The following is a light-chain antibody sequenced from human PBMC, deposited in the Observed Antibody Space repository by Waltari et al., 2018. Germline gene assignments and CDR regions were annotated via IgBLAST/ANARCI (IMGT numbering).Light chain of an antibody. CDR1: QSVGRS. CDR2: DAS. CDR3: QQRSNWPPIT. J-gene: IGKJ5*01. V-gene: IGKV3-11*01. Sequence: EIVLTQSPVTLSLAPGERATLSCWASQSVGRSLAWYQQKPGQAPRLLMYDASNRATGVPARFNGSGFGTDFTLTIISLQSEDSAVYYCQQRSNWPPITFGQGTRLEIK.